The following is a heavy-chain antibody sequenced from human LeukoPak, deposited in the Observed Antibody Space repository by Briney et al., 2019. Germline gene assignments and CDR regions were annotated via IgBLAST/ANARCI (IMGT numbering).Heavy chain of an antibody. J-gene: IGHJ4*02. V-gene: IGHV3-48*03. CDR3: AKDKRWGRGYYSHDY. CDR2: ISSSGSTI. Sequence: GGSLRLSCAVSGFTFSNYEMHWARHVPGKGLEWVSYISSSGSTIYADSVKGRFTISRDNAKNSLYLQMNSLRAEDTAVYYCAKDKRWGRGYYSHDYWGQGTLVTVSS. D-gene: IGHD3-22*01. CDR1: GFTFSNYE.